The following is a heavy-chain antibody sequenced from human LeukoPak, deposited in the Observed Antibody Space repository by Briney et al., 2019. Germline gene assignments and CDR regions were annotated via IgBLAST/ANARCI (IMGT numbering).Heavy chain of an antibody. V-gene: IGHV3-43*02. CDR2: ISGDGGST. J-gene: IGHJ4*02. D-gene: IGHD3-3*01. Sequence: GGSLRLSCAASGFTFDDYAMHWVRQAPGKGLEWVSLISGDGGSTYYADSVKGRFTISRDNSKNSLYLQMNSLRAEDTALYYCAKGFRFLEWLDYWGQGTLVTVSS. CDR3: AKGFRFLEWLDY. CDR1: GFTFDDYA.